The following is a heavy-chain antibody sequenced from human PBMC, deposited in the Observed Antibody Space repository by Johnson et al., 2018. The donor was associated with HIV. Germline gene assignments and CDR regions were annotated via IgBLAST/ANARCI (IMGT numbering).Heavy chain of an antibody. V-gene: IGHV3-15*01. J-gene: IGHJ3*02. CDR2: IKSKTDGGTT. CDR3: TTDHDSSSWYHDAFDI. Sequence: VQLVESGGGLVKPGGSLRLSCAASGFTFSNAWMSWVRQAPGKGLEWVGRIKSKTDGGTTDYAAPVKGRFTISRDDSKNTLYLQMNSLKTEDTAVYDCTTDHDSSSWYHDAFDIWGQGTMVTVSS. CDR1: GFTFSNAW. D-gene: IGHD6-13*01.